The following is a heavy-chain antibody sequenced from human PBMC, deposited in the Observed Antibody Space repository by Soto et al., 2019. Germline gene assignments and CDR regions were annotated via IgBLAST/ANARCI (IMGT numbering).Heavy chain of an antibody. J-gene: IGHJ6*02. CDR2: MNPKSGNT. CDR3: ARERTGTTSMDV. Sequence: QVQLVQSGAEVKKPGASVKVSCKASGYTFTSYDINWVRQATGQGLEWMGWMNPKSGNTGYAQKFRGRVTMTRNTSISTAYMELSSLRSEDTAVYYCARERTGTTSMDVWGQGTTVTVSS. D-gene: IGHD1-1*01. CDR1: GYTFTSYD. V-gene: IGHV1-8*01.